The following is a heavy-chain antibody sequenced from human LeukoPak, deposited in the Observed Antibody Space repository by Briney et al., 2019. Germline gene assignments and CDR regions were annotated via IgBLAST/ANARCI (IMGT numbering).Heavy chain of an antibody. D-gene: IGHD5-18*01. J-gene: IGHJ5*02. Sequence: PSETLSLTYAVSGDSISSGDYSWSWIRQPSGKGLEWIGYIFHSGHSFYNPSLKSRITISVDKSKNQFSLRLTSVTAADTAVYYCARGKVPTAMDAWGQGTLATVSS. V-gene: IGHV4-30-2*01. CDR1: GDSISSGDYS. CDR2: IFHSGHS. CDR3: ARGKVPTAMDA.